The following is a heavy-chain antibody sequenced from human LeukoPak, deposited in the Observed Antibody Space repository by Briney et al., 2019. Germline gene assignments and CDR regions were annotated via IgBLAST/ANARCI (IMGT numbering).Heavy chain of an antibody. CDR3: ARRYTASTGERFDY. D-gene: IGHD2-2*02. CDR1: GGSISNYY. J-gene: IGHJ4*02. CDR2: IYSSGNT. Sequence: SETLSLTCTVSGGSISNYYWTWIWQPPGKGLEWIGYIYSSGNTNYNPSLNSRVTVSLDTSKNQFSLMLRSLTAADTAVYYCARRYTASTGERFDYWGQGTRVTVSS. V-gene: IGHV4-59*08.